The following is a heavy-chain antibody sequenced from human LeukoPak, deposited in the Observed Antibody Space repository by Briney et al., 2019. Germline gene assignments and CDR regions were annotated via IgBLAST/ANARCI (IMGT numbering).Heavy chain of an antibody. D-gene: IGHD3-10*01. CDR3: ARENPPGPAVRHFDY. CDR1: GFTFSSYA. Sequence: GSLRLSCAASGFTFSSYAMIWVRQAPGKGLEWVSVISAGGGSTDFADSVKGRFTVSRDNSKNTLCLQMNSLRAEDTAVYYCARENPPGPAVRHFDYWGQGTLVTVSS. J-gene: IGHJ4*02. CDR2: ISAGGGST. V-gene: IGHV3-23*01.